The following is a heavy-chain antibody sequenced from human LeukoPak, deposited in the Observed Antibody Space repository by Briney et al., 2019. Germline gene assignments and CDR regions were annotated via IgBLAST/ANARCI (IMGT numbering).Heavy chain of an antibody. CDR2: INRNGST. Sequence: SETLSLTCAVDGRSFSNYYWSWIRQPPGKGLEWIGEINRNGSTNYNPSLKSRVTISVDTSKNQFSLKLSSVTAADTAVYYCARAPILWFGESRGVDYYYYGMDVWGQGTTVTVSS. CDR1: GRSFSNYY. J-gene: IGHJ6*02. D-gene: IGHD3-10*01. CDR3: ARAPILWFGESRGVDYYYYGMDV. V-gene: IGHV4-34*01.